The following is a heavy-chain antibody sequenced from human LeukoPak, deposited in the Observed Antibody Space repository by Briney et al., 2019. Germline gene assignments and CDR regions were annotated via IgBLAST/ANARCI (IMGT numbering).Heavy chain of an antibody. D-gene: IGHD3-3*02. V-gene: IGHV4-30-2*01. CDR3: ARGPIFYMDV. CDR2: IYHSGST. CDR1: GGSISSGGYY. Sequence: PSETLSLTCTVSGGSISSGGYYWSWIRQPPGKGLEWIGYIYHSGSTYYNPSLKSRVTISVDRSKNQFSLKLSSVTAADTAVYYCARGPIFYMDVWGKGTTVTVSS. J-gene: IGHJ6*03.